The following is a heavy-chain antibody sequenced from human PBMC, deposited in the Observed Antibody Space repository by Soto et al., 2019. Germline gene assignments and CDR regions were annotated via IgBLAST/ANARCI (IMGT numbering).Heavy chain of an antibody. V-gene: IGHV3-23*01. J-gene: IGHJ4*02. D-gene: IGHD3-3*01. CDR1: AFTFKNYA. CDR3: AKQFLAYYDFWSGHQDGSYFDY. Sequence: PGGSLRLACAASAFTFKNYAMTGVRQVPGQGLEWVSSIDVTGGSATYADFVKGRFTISRDNSRDTLSLQMNSLRVEDTAIYYCAKQFLAYYDFWSGHQDGSYFDYWGQGIQVTVSS. CDR2: IDVTGGSA.